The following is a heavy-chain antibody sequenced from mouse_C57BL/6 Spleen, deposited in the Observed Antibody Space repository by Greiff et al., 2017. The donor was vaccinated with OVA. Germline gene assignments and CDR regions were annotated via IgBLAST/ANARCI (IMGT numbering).Heavy chain of an antibody. CDR2: IDPSDSET. D-gene: IGHD2-4*01. Sequence: VQLQQPGAELVRPGSSVKLSCKASGYTFTSYWMHWVKQRPIQGLEWIGNIDPSDSETHYNQKFKDKATLTVDKSSSTAYMQLSSLTSEDSAVYYCARHDYDGYYFDYWGQGTTLTVSS. CDR1: GYTFTSYW. J-gene: IGHJ2*01. CDR3: ARHDYDGYYFDY. V-gene: IGHV1-52*01.